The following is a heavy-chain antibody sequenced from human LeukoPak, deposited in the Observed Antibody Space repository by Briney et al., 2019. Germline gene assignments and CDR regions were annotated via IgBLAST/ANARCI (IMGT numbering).Heavy chain of an antibody. CDR1: GFTLSSNW. CDR3: ARVNGFIIHY. Sequence: GGSLRLSCAASGFTLSSNWMNWVRQAPGKGVEGVAIIKQDGSEKYYVDSVKGRFTISRDNAKNSLYLQMNSLRAEDTAVYHCARVNGFIIHYWGQGTLVTVSS. CDR2: IKQDGSEK. J-gene: IGHJ4*02. V-gene: IGHV3-7*01. D-gene: IGHD2-8*01.